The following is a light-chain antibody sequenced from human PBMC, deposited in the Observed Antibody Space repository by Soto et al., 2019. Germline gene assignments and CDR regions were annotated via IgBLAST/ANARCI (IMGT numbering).Light chain of an antibody. J-gene: IGKJ2*01. CDR2: GAS. CDR1: QSVSSSD. Sequence: PGERVTLSCRASQSVSSSDLTWYQQKPGQAPRLLIYGASTRATSIPARFSGSGSGTDFTLTISSLQPEDFAVYYCQQDYNLPQTFGQGTKLEIK. CDR3: QQDYNLPQT. V-gene: IGKV3D-7*01.